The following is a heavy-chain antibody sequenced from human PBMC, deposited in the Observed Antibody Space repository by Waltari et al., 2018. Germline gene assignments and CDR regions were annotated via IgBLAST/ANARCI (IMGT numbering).Heavy chain of an antibody. Sequence: QVQLVQSGAEVKKPGSSVKVYCRASGGTFRRVAFDWVRQAPGQGLEWMGGIIPMFGTPNIAQTFKDRVTISADESTTTVYMDLTSLKSNDTAVYYCARRHLSGASDFWGQGAQVTVSS. J-gene: IGHJ4*02. CDR2: IIPMFGTP. CDR1: GGTFRRVA. CDR3: ARRHLSGASDF. V-gene: IGHV1-69*01. D-gene: IGHD6-19*01.